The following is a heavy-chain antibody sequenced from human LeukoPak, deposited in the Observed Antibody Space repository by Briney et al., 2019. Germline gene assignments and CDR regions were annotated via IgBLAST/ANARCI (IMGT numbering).Heavy chain of an antibody. V-gene: IGHV3-48*03. D-gene: IGHD6-19*01. Sequence: PGGSLRLSCAASGFTFSNYEMNWVRQAPGKGLEWVSYISSTGSTIYYADSVKGRFTISRDNAKNSLYLQMNSLRAEDTAVYYCARAWLSIAVAGGGYWFDPWGQGTLVTVSS. CDR2: ISSTGSTI. CDR3: ARAWLSIAVAGGGYWFDP. J-gene: IGHJ5*02. CDR1: GFTFSNYE.